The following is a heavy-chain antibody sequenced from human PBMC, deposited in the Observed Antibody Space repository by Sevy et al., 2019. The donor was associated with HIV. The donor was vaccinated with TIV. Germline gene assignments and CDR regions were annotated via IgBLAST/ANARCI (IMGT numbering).Heavy chain of an antibody. D-gene: IGHD1-26*01. CDR2: ISYDGSNK. V-gene: IGHV3-30*18. J-gene: IGHJ4*02. CDR1: GFTFSSYG. Sequence: GGSLRLSCAASGFTFSSYGMHWVRQAPGKGLEWVAVISYDGSNKYYADSVKGRFTISRDNSKNTLYLQMNSLGAEDTAVYYCAKVGHMAEGAFDYWGQGTLVTVSS. CDR3: AKVGHMAEGAFDY.